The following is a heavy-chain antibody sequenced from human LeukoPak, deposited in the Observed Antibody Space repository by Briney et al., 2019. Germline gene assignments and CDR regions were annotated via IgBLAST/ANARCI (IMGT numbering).Heavy chain of an antibody. J-gene: IGHJ5*01. CDR2: MYSGGAT. D-gene: IGHD3-22*01. CDR3: ARGVSSGSNVDPFDS. CDR1: GLIVSNNY. Sequence: GGSLRLSCAASGLIVSNNYMSWVRQAPGKGLEWVSVMYSGGATHYGISVQGRFTISRDNSKNTLYLQMNSLSAEDTAIYFCARGVSSGSNVDPFDSWGQGTPVIVSS. V-gene: IGHV3-53*01.